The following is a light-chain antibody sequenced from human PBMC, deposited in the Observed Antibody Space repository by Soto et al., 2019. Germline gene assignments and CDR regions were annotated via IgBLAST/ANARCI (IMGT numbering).Light chain of an antibody. V-gene: IGLV2-14*01. CDR1: SSDDGGYTY. CDR2: EVS. Sequence: QSALTQTASVSGSPGQSITISCTGTSSDDGGYTYVSWYQQHPGKAPKLMIYEVSNRPSGVSNRFSGSKSGNTAYLTISGLQAEDEAYYYCSSKRSSSTLVFGTGTKLTVL. J-gene: IGLJ1*01. CDR3: SSKRSSSTLV.